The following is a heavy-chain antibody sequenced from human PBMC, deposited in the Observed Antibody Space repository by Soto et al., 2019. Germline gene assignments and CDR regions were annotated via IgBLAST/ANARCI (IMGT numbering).Heavy chain of an antibody. CDR3: ARGLNYYDSSGLSRDYYYGMDV. Sequence: SETPSLTCTVSGGSISSYYWSWIRQPAGKGLEWIGRIYTSGSTNYNPSLKSRVTMSVDTSKNQFSLKLSSVTAADTAVYYCARGLNYYDSSGLSRDYYYGMDVWGQGTTVTVSS. CDR2: IYTSGST. D-gene: IGHD3-22*01. V-gene: IGHV4-4*07. J-gene: IGHJ6*02. CDR1: GGSISSYY.